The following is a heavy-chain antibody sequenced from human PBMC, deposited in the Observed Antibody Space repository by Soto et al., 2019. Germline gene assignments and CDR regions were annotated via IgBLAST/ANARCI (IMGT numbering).Heavy chain of an antibody. V-gene: IGHV3-23*01. D-gene: IGHD5-18*01. Sequence: PGRSLRLSCAASGFTFSSYAMSWVRQAPGKGLEWVSAISGSGGSTYYADSVKGRFTISRDNSKNTLYLQMNSLRAEDTAVYYCAKDLDTAMVYYYYGMDVWGQGTTVIVSS. CDR2: ISGSGGST. CDR3: AKDLDTAMVYYYYGMDV. J-gene: IGHJ6*02. CDR1: GFTFSSYA.